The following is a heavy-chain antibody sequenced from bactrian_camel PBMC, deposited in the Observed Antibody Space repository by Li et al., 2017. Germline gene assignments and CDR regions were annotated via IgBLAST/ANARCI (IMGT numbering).Heavy chain of an antibody. V-gene: IGHV3S2*01. CDR3: AADSRFQVLDPLRREYNY. Sequence: VQLVESGGGSVQAGGSLRLSCAASGFTFSNTAMSWVRKAPGKELEWVSTIGRDGSNPRHSDSVKGRFTISKDNAKNTLYLQMNSLKPEDTATYYCAADSRFQVLDPLRREYNYWGQGTQVTVS. CDR2: IGRDGSNP. D-gene: IGHD8*01. CDR1: GFTFSNTA. J-gene: IGHJ4*01.